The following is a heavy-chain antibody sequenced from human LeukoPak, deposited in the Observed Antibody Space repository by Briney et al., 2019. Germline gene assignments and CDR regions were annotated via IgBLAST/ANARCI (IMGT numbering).Heavy chain of an antibody. CDR2: IYPGDSDT. J-gene: IGHJ5*02. V-gene: IGHV5-51*01. CDR3: ARLSSGSLVEFDP. Sequence: GESLKISCKGSGYSLTSYWIGWVRQMPGKGLEWMGIIYPGDSDTRYSPSFQGQVTISADKSISTAYLQWSSLKASDTAMYYGARLSSGSLVEFDPWGQGTLVTVSS. CDR1: GYSLTSYW. D-gene: IGHD3-10*01.